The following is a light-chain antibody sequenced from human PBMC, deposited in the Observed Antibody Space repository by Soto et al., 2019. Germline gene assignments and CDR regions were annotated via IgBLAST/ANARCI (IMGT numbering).Light chain of an antibody. CDR2: GAS. Sequence: TVMTGSPGILSAAPGERATLSCRASQSVSSYLAWYQQKPGQAPRLLIYGASTRVTGIPARFSGSGSGTEFTLTISSLQSEDSAVYYCQEYTTWPWTFGQGTKVDIK. CDR3: QEYTTWPWT. J-gene: IGKJ1*01. V-gene: IGKV3-15*01. CDR1: QSVSSY.